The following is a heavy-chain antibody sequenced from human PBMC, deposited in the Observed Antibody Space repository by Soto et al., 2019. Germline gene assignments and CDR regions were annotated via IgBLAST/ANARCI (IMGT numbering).Heavy chain of an antibody. V-gene: IGHV3-7*05. CDR3: ARTDGGHGGYFDY. CDR1: GFTFRSHW. CDR2: IHPDGSDK. Sequence: EVQLVESGGGLVQPGGSLRLSCAASGFTFRSHWMSWVRQAPGKGLEWVANIHPDGSDKYYVDSVRGRFTISRDNAENPLYLQMSRLRADDTAVYYCARTDGGHGGYFDYWGLGTLVTVSS. J-gene: IGHJ4*02. D-gene: IGHD2-15*01.